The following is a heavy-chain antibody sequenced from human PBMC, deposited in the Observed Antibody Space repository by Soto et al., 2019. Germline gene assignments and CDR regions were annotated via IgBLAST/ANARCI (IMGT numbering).Heavy chain of an antibody. D-gene: IGHD1-1*01. CDR3: AKVGVVYENWYDAFDI. Sequence: GGSLRLSCAASGFTFDEYAMHWVRQAPGKGLEWVSTISWNTAIIVYADSVKGRFTISRDNAKNSLYLQMNSLRAEDTAIYYCAKVGVVYENWYDAFDIWGQGTMVTVSS. J-gene: IGHJ3*02. CDR2: ISWNTAII. V-gene: IGHV3-9*01. CDR1: GFTFDEYA.